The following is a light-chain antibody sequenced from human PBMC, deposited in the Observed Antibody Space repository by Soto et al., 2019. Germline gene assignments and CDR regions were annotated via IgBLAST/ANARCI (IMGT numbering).Light chain of an antibody. CDR2: EVS. V-gene: IGLV2-14*01. J-gene: IGLJ3*02. CDR1: SSDVGGYNY. Sequence: QSALTQPASVSGSPGQSITISCTGTSSDVGGYNYVSWYQQHPGKAPKLMIYEVSNRPSGVSNRFSGSKSGNTASPTISGLQADDEADYYCTSYTSSSTLVFGGGTKLTVL. CDR3: TSYTSSSTLV.